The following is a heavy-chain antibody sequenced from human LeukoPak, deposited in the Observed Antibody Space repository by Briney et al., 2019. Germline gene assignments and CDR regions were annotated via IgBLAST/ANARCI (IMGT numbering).Heavy chain of an antibody. CDR1: GGSISSSSYY. D-gene: IGHD5/OR15-5a*01. Sequence: SETLSLTCTVSGGSISSSSYYWGWIRQPPGKGLEWIGSMYYSGDTYYNPSLKSRVTISVDTSKNRFSLKLSSVTAADTAVYYCARSFGTFYDHFDYWGQGTLVTVSS. CDR3: ARSFGTFYDHFDY. J-gene: IGHJ4*02. V-gene: IGHV4-39*07. CDR2: MYYSGDT.